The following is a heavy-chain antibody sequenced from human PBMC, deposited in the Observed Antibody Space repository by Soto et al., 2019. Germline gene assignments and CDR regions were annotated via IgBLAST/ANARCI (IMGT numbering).Heavy chain of an antibody. CDR1: GFTVSSNY. J-gene: IGHJ3*02. D-gene: IGHD3-22*01. V-gene: IGHV3-53*02. Sequence: EVQLVETGGGLIQPGGSLRLSCAASGFTVSSNYMSWVRQAPGKGLEWVSVIYSGGSTYYADSVKGRFTISRDNSKNTLYLQMNSLRAEDTAVYYCARGHYYDSSGYNAFDIWGQGTMVTVSS. CDR3: ARGHYYDSSGYNAFDI. CDR2: IYSGGST.